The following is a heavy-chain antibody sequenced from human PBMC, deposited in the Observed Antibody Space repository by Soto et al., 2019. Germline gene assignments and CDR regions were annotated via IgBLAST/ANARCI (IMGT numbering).Heavy chain of an antibody. D-gene: IGHD3-3*01. J-gene: IGHJ6*02. CDR2: IIPIFGTA. CDR1: GGTFSSYA. V-gene: IGHV1-69*13. Sequence: ASVKVSCKASGGTFSSYAISWVRQAPGQGLEWMGGIIPIFGTANYAQKFQGRVTITADESTSTAYMELSSLRSEDTAVYYCARVNDFWSAKRHYYGMDVWGQGTTVTVSS. CDR3: ARVNDFWSAKRHYYGMDV.